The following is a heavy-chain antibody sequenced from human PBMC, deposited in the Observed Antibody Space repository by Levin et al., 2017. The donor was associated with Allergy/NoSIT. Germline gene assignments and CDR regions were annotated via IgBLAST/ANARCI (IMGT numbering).Heavy chain of an antibody. D-gene: IGHD2-15*01. CDR3: AKDCGWDCRGSRSYYFDD. J-gene: IGHJ4*02. CDR1: GFTFTRYA. V-gene: IGHV3-23*01. Sequence: GESLKISCAASGFTFTRYAMAWVRQAPGKGLEWVSVISGSLGNTYHADSVKGRFTIPRHNPKSMLYLQMNSLRDEDTAVYYCAKDCGWDCRGSRSYYFDDWGQGTLVTVSS. CDR2: ISGSLGNT.